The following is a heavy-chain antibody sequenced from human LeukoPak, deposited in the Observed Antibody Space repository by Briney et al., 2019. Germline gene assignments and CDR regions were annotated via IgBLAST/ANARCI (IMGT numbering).Heavy chain of an antibody. D-gene: IGHD1-14*01. V-gene: IGHV3-23*01. CDR2: IGASGSST. Sequence: GGSLRLSCAASGFTFSTYVMSWVRQAPGKGLEWVSSIGASGSSTYYADSVKGRFTISRDNSKNTLYLQMNSLRAEDTAVYYCAKDPDGLWSWGQGTLVTVSS. CDR1: GFTFSTYV. CDR3: AKDPDGLWS. J-gene: IGHJ5*02.